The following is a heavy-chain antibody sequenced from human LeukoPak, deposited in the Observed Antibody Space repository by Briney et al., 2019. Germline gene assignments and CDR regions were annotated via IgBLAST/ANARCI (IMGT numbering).Heavy chain of an antibody. Sequence: SETLSLSCTVSGGSISSYYWSWIRQPPGKGLECIGYIYSSGSTNYNPSLKSRVTISVDTSKNQFSLKLNSVTAADTAVYYCARYFSGSTNRSYLDYWGRGTLVTVSS. CDR1: GGSISSYY. V-gene: IGHV4-4*08. D-gene: IGHD3-3*01. CDR2: IYSSGST. J-gene: IGHJ4*02. CDR3: ARYFSGSTNRSYLDY.